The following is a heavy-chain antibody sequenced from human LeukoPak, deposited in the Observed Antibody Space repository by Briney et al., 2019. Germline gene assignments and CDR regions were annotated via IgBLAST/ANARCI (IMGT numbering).Heavy chain of an antibody. Sequence: SQTLSLTCAISEDSVSSNSVAWNWIRQSPSRGLEWLGRTYYRSKWYNEYAESVKSRITINADTSKNEFSLQLNSVTPEDTAVYYCARYNWNDVRWFDPWGQGILVTVSS. D-gene: IGHD1-1*01. J-gene: IGHJ5*02. CDR2: TYYRSKWYN. V-gene: IGHV6-1*01. CDR3: ARYNWNDVRWFDP. CDR1: EDSVSSNSVA.